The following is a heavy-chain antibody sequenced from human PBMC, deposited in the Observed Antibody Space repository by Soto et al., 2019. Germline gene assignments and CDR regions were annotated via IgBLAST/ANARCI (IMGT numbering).Heavy chain of an antibody. CDR3: ARDYYYDSSGYYLPDY. J-gene: IGHJ4*02. D-gene: IGHD3-22*01. CDR2: ISAYNGNT. CDR1: GYTFTSYG. V-gene: IGHV1-18*01. Sequence: ASVKVSCKASGYTFTSYGISWVRQAPGQGLEWMGWISAYNGNTNYAQKLQGRVTMTTDTSTSTAYMELRSLRSDDTAVYYCARDYYYDSSGYYLPDYWGQGTLVTVYS.